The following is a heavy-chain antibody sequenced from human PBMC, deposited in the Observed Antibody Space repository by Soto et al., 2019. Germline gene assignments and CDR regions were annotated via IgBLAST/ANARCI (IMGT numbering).Heavy chain of an antibody. Sequence: SETLSLPCAVYGGSFSGYYWTWIRQPPGTGLEWIGEINHSGSTNYNPSLKSRVTISVDTSKNQFSLKLTPVTAAYTAVYYCARDKITGLFDYWGQGTLVTVSS. CDR3: ARDKITGLFDY. D-gene: IGHD2-8*02. V-gene: IGHV4-34*01. CDR1: GGSFSGYY. J-gene: IGHJ4*02. CDR2: INHSGST.